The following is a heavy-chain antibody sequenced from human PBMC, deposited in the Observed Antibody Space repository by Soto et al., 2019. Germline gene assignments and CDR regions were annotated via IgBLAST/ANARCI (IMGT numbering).Heavy chain of an antibody. V-gene: IGHV1-69*13. J-gene: IGHJ6*02. D-gene: IGHD6-19*01. Sequence: SVKVSCKASGGTFSSYAISWVRQAPGQGLEWMGGIIPIFGTANYAQKFQGRVTITADESTSTAYMELSSLRSEDTAVYYCARFSSGPHYYYYYGMNVWRQGTTVTVS. CDR3: ARFSSGPHYYYYYGMNV. CDR2: IIPIFGTA. CDR1: GGTFSSYA.